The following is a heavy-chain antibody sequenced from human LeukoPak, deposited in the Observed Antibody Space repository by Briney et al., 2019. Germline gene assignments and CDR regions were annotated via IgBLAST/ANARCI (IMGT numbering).Heavy chain of an antibody. D-gene: IGHD3-10*01. CDR2: IYYSGST. V-gene: IGHV4-39*01. J-gene: IGHJ4*02. Sequence: SETLSLTCTVSGGSISSSSYYWGWIRQPPGKGLEWTGSIYYSGSTYYNPSLKSRVTISVDTSKNQFSLKLSSVTAADTAVYYCARLNYYGSGSPTGDYWGQGTLVTVSS. CDR3: ARLNYYGSGSPTGDY. CDR1: GGSISSSSYY.